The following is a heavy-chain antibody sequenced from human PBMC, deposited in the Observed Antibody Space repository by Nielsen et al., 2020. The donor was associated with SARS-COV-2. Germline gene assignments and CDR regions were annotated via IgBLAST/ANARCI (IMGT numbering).Heavy chain of an antibody. J-gene: IGHJ6*02. Sequence: SETLSLTCTVSGGSISSSSYYWGWIRKPPGKGLEWIGSIYYSGSTYYNPSLKSRVTISVDTSKNQFSLKLSSVTAADTAVYYCARRVVRGVFHYYGMDVWGQGTTVTVSS. CDR1: GGSISSSSYY. V-gene: IGHV4-39*01. CDR2: IYYSGST. CDR3: ARRVVRGVFHYYGMDV. D-gene: IGHD3-10*01.